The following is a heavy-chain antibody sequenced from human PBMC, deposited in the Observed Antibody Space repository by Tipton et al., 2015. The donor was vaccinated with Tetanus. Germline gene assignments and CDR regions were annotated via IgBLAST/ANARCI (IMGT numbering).Heavy chain of an antibody. D-gene: IGHD3-3*01. Sequence: LRLSCTVSGGYISTYHWNWIRQSPGKGLEWIGYIDYFGSTKYNPSLKSRVAMSVDTSKNQLSLRLNSVTSADTAVYYCARTSGYMYSDCWGQGPLVTVSS. CDR1: GGYISTYH. J-gene: IGHJ4*02. V-gene: IGHV4-59*01. CDR2: IDYFGST. CDR3: ARTSGYMYSDC.